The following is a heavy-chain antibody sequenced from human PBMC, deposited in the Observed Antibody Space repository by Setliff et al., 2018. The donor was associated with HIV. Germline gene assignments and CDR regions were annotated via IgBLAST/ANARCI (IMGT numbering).Heavy chain of an antibody. CDR2: IYYSGIT. V-gene: IGHV4-59*08. Sequence: SETLSLTCTVSGGSITSYYWGWFRQPPGKGLELIGYIYYSGITNYNPSLKSRVSISVDTSKTQFSLKLSSVTAADTAVYYCARIILNYFHIRGYFDLWG. J-gene: IGHJ2*01. CDR3: ARIILNYFHIRGYFDL. D-gene: IGHD3-10*01. CDR1: GGSITSYY.